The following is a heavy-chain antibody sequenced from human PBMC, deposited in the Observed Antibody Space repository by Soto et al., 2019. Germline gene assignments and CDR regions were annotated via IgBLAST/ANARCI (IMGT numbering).Heavy chain of an antibody. J-gene: IGHJ3*01. CDR2: INPAASDI. CDR3: TESQSSAGYDV. D-gene: IGHD3-22*01. CDR1: GYSFVNHW. V-gene: IGHV5-51*01. Sequence: GESLKISCKASGYSFVNHWSAWVRQMPGEGLEWMGIINPAASDIRYSPSFQGQVTISVDKSINTAYLQCSGLRASDTATYCATESQSSAGYDVWR.